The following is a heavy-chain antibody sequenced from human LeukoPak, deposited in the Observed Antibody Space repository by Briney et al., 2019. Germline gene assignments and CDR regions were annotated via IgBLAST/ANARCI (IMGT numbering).Heavy chain of an antibody. V-gene: IGHV3-48*01. D-gene: IGHD4-17*01. Sequence: QSGGSLRLSCAASGFTFSTYPMNWVRQAPGKGLEWISHIRDSGTTDYADSVKGRFTTSRDNAKNSLYLQLNSLRAEDTAVYYCARDHDYAFDNWGQGTLVAVSS. J-gene: IGHJ4*02. CDR1: GFTFSTYP. CDR3: ARDHDYAFDN. CDR2: IRDSGTT.